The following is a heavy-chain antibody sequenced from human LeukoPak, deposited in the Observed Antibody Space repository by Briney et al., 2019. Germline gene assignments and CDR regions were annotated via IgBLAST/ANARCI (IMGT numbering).Heavy chain of an antibody. J-gene: IGHJ3*02. CDR1: GFTFSSYA. CDR3: TTGITMVRGAHAFDI. D-gene: IGHD3-10*01. V-gene: IGHV3-23*01. CDR2: ISYSGGGT. Sequence: GGSLRLSCAASGFTFSSYAMSWVRQAPGKGLEWVSAISYSGGGTYYADSVKGRFTISRDNSKNTLYLQMNSLRAEDTAVYYCTTGITMVRGAHAFDIWGQGTMVTVSS.